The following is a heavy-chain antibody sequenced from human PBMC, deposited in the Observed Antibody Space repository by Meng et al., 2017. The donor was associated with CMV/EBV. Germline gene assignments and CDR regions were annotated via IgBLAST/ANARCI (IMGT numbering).Heavy chain of an antibody. CDR1: GGSISSYY. CDR3: ARYLGWSEYYYDSSGPSGLGYFDY. J-gene: IGHJ4*02. CDR2: IYYSGST. V-gene: IGHV4-59*01. Sequence: SETLSLTCTVSGGSISSYYWSWIRQPPGKGLEWIGYIYYSGSTNYNPSLKSRVTISVDTSKNQFSLKLGSVTAADTAVYYCARYLGWSEYYYDSSGPSGLGYFDYRGQGTLVTVSS. D-gene: IGHD3-22*01.